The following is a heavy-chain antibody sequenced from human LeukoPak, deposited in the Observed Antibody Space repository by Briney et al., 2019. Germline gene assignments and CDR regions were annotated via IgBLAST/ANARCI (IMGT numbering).Heavy chain of an antibody. D-gene: IGHD3-22*01. CDR2: IWYDGSKE. Sequence: GGSLRLSCVVSGFTFSSYGMHWVRPAPGKGLEWVAVIWYDGSKEYYIDSVKGRFTISRDNSKNTLYLQMNSLRAEDTAVYYCARGSGYYPLFDYWGQGTLVTVSS. CDR3: ARGSGYYPLFDY. CDR1: GFTFSSYG. J-gene: IGHJ4*02. V-gene: IGHV3-33*01.